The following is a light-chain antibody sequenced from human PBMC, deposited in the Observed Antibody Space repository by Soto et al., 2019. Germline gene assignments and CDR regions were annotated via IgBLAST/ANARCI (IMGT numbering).Light chain of an antibody. J-gene: IGKJ1*01. V-gene: IGKV3-20*01. CDR1: QSVSSSY. CDR2: CAS. CDR3: QQYCQSPPT. Sequence: EIVLTQSPGTLSLSPGERATLSCRASQSVSSSYLAWYQQKPGQAPRLLIYCASSRATGIPDRFTGSVSVTDFTLTISRLETEDLAVYDCQQYCQSPPTCGQGSKVEIE.